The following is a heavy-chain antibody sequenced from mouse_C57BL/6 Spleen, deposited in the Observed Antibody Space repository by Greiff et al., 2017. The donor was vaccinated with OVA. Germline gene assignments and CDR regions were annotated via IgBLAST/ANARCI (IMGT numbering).Heavy chain of an antibody. CDR3: AREAFTSSWFAY. J-gene: IGHJ3*01. D-gene: IGHD6-1*01. CDR2: IDPSDSEP. V-gene: IGHV1-52*01. CDR1: GYPFTSYW. Sequence: QVQLQQPGAELVRPGSSVKLSCKASGYPFTSYWMHWVKQRPIQGLEWIGNIDPSDSEPHYNQQFKDKATLTVDKSSSTAYMQLSSLTSEDSAVYDCAREAFTSSWFAYWGQGTLVTVSA.